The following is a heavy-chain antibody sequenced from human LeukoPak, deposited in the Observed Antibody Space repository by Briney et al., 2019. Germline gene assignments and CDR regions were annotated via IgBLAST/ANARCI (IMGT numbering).Heavy chain of an antibody. V-gene: IGHV4-4*07. Sequence: SETLSLTCTVSGGSISSYYWSWIRQPAGKGLEWIGRIYTSGSTNYNPSLKSRVTMSVDTSKNPLSLTLSSVPAADTAVYYCARGYSYGPYMDVWGKGTTVTVSS. D-gene: IGHD5-18*01. CDR2: IYTSGST. CDR3: ARGYSYGPYMDV. CDR1: GGSISSYY. J-gene: IGHJ6*03.